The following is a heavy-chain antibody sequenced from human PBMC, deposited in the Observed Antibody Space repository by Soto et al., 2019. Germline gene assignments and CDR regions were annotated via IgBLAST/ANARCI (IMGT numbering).Heavy chain of an antibody. D-gene: IGHD6-6*01. V-gene: IGHV3-23*01. CDR2: ISGSGGST. J-gene: IGHJ4*02. Sequence: GGSLRLSCAASGFTFSSYAMSWVRQAPGKGLEWVSAISGSGGSTYYADSVKGRFTISRDNSKNTLYLQMNSLRAEDTAIYYCAKDHEYSSSPSDYWGQGTLVTVSS. CDR3: AKDHEYSSSPSDY. CDR1: GFTFSSYA.